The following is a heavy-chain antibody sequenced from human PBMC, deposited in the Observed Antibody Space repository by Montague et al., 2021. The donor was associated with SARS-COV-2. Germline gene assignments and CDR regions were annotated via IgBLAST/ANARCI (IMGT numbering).Heavy chain of an antibody. CDR1: GFSVANRW. D-gene: IGHD1-14*01. Sequence: SLRLSCAASGFSVANRWMSWVRQAPGKGLEWVSRIYSKGDGGSTDFGAPVKGRFSISRDESKNMLRLQMNSLEVEDTALYYCTTYNRGYFDLWGRGTLVTVSS. V-gene: IGHV3-15*01. CDR3: TTYNRGYFDL. CDR2: IYSKGDGGST. J-gene: IGHJ2*01.